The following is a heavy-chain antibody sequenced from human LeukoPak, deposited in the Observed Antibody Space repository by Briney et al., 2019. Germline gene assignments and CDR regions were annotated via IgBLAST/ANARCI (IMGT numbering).Heavy chain of an antibody. CDR1: GGTFSSYA. CDR2: TSNYNGNT. CDR3: ARDEVDYYGMDV. J-gene: IGHJ6*02. Sequence: ASVKVSCKASGGTFSSYAISWVRQAPGQRLEWMGWTSNYNGNTKYSEKFQGRVTITRDTSANIVYMELNSLRSQDTGVYYCARDEVDYYGMDVWGQGTTITVSS. V-gene: IGHV1-3*04. D-gene: IGHD3-10*01.